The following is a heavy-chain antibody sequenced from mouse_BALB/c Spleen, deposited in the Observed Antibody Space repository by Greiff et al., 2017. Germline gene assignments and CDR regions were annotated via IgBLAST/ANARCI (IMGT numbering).Heavy chain of an antibody. Sequence: VKLMESGPGLVAPSQSLSITCTVSGFSLTGYGVNWVRQPPGKGLELLGMIWGDGSTDYNSALKSRLSISKDNSKSQVFLKMNSLQTDDTARYYCAREGLRRGFAYWGQGTLVTVSA. CDR1: GFSLTGYG. CDR3: AREGLRRGFAY. V-gene: IGHV2-6-7*01. J-gene: IGHJ3*01. D-gene: IGHD2-4*01. CDR2: IWGDGST.